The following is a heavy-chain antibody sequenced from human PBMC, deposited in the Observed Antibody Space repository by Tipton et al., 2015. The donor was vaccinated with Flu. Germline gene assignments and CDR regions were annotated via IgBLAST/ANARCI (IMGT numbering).Heavy chain of an antibody. J-gene: IGHJ4*02. D-gene: IGHD1-1*01. CDR1: GDSISSYY. CDR3: ARVWSSFVATASLDY. Sequence: TLSLTCTVSGDSISSYYWSWIRQPAGKGLEWIGRIYTSGSTNYNASLKSRVTMSVDTSKNQFSLKLSSVTVADTAVYYCARVWSSFVATASLDYWGRGTLVTVSS. CDR2: IYTSGST. V-gene: IGHV4-4*07.